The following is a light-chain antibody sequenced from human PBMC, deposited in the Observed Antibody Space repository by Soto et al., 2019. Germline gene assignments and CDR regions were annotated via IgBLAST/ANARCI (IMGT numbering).Light chain of an antibody. CDR3: QQYGSSPGT. Sequence: EIVLTQSPATLSLSPGERATLSCRASQSVIRYLAWYQQRPGQAPRLLIYDASYRATGIPDRFSGSGSGTDFTLTISRLEPEDFAVYYCQQYGSSPGTFGQGTKVDIK. J-gene: IGKJ1*01. V-gene: IGKV3-20*01. CDR1: QSVIRY. CDR2: DAS.